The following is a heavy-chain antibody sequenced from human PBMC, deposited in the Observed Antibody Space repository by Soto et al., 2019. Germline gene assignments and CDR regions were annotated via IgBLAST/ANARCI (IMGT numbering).Heavy chain of an antibody. CDR1: EFSFSSYA. D-gene: IGHD3-9*01. J-gene: IGHJ4*02. CDR2: ISFVGNII. V-gene: IGHV3-30-3*01. Sequence: QVHLVESGGGVGQPGGSLRLSCAASEFSFSSYAMHWIRQAPGKGLEWVAVISFVGNIIHYADSVKGRFIISRDNSKNTLYLQMHSLSGEDTAVYYCARTFDTITYYFDYWGQGTLVTVSS. CDR3: ARTFDTITYYFDY.